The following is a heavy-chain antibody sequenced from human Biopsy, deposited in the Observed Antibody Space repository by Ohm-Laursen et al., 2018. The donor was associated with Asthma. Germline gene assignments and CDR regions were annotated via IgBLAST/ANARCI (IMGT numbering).Heavy chain of an antibody. D-gene: IGHD2-2*01. V-gene: IGHV3-30-3*01. CDR3: ARGGLGYCSSTSCYQNYYYGMDV. J-gene: IGHJ6*02. Sequence: SLRLSCAASGFTFSSYAMHWVRQAPGKGLEWVAVISYDGSNKYYADSVKGRFTISRDNSRNTLYLQMNSLRAEDTAVYYCARGGLGYCSSTSCYQNYYYGMDVWGQGTTVTVSS. CDR2: ISYDGSNK. CDR1: GFTFSSYA.